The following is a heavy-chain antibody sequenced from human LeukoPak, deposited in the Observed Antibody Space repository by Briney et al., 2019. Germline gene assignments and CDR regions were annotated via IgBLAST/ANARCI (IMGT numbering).Heavy chain of an antibody. Sequence: GGSLRLSCAASGFTFSSYGMHWVRQAPGKGLEWVAVISYDGSNKYYADSVKGRFTISRDNSKNTLYLQMNSLRAEDTAVYYCAKVPSPGIAVAGYFDYWGQGTLVTVSS. J-gene: IGHJ4*02. CDR2: ISYDGSNK. CDR1: GFTFSSYG. CDR3: AKVPSPGIAVAGYFDY. V-gene: IGHV3-30*18. D-gene: IGHD6-19*01.